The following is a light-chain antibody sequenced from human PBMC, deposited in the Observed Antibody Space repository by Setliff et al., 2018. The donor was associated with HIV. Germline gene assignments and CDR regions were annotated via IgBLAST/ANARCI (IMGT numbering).Light chain of an antibody. CDR2: DVS. CDR3: TSYTSSDIYV. CDR1: SSDVGTYNY. Sequence: QSVLTQPASASGSPGQSITISCTGTSSDVGTYNYVSWYQQHPGKAPKLMIYDVSKRPSGVSDRFSGSKSGNTASLTISGLQAEDEADYYCTSYTSSDIYVFATGTKVTVL. V-gene: IGLV2-14*03. J-gene: IGLJ1*01.